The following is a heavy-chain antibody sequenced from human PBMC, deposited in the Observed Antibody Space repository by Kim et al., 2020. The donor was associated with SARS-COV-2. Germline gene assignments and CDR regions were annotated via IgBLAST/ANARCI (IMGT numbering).Heavy chain of an antibody. D-gene: IGHD6-19*01. CDR2: INSDESST. CDR3: ARGRSYTSGWTLDF. V-gene: IGHV3-74*03. Sequence: GGSLRLSCAASGFTFSSHWMYWVRQAPGKGLVFVSRINSDESSTLYADSVKGRFTISRDNAKNTLFLQMNSLRAEDSALYYCARGRSYTSGWTLDFWGQGTLVTVSS. CDR1: GFTFSSHW. J-gene: IGHJ4*02.